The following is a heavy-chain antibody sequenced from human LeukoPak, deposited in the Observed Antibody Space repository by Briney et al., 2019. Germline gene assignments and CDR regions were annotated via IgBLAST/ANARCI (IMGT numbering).Heavy chain of an antibody. CDR3: ARGYGVYEDYFDY. D-gene: IGHD4-17*01. Sequence: GASVKVSYKASGYTFTSYDIKWVRQATGHRLEWMGWMNPNSGNTGYAQKFQGRVTMTRNTSISTAYMELSSLRSEDTAVYYCARGYGVYEDYFDYWGQGTLVTVSS. V-gene: IGHV1-8*01. J-gene: IGHJ4*02. CDR2: MNPNSGNT. CDR1: GYTFTSYD.